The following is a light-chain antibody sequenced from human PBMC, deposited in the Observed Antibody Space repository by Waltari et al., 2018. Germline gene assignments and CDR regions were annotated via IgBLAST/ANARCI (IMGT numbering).Light chain of an antibody. J-gene: IGLJ3*02. Sequence: QSVLTQPPSASGTPGQRVTISCSGSSSNIASNTVNWYQQLPGTAPKLLIYSNNQRPSGVPDRFSGSKSGTSASLAISGLQSEDEADYYCAAWADSLNGWVFGGGTKLTVL. V-gene: IGLV1-44*01. CDR2: SNN. CDR1: SSNIASNT. CDR3: AAWADSLNGWV.